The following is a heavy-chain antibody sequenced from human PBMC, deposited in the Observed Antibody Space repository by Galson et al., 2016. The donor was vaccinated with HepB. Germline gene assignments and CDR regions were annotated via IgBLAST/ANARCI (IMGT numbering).Heavy chain of an antibody. Sequence: SVKVSCKASGYTFTNFGISWVRQAAGQGLEWLGWISAYSGNKNYAQSLKDRVTMTTDTSTTTAYMKLRILRSDDTAVYYCARDVFPSIPMGREFDHWGQGTLVTVSS. V-gene: IGHV1-18*01. D-gene: IGHD3-10*01. CDR2: ISAYSGNK. J-gene: IGHJ4*02. CDR1: GYTFTNFG. CDR3: ARDVFPSIPMGREFDH.